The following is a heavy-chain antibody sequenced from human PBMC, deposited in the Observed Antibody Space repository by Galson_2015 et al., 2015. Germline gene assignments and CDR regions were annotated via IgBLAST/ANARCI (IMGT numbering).Heavy chain of an antibody. Sequence: SLRLSCAASGFTFSSYGMHWVRQAPGKGLEWVAVIWYDGSNKYYADSVKGRFTISRDNSKNTLYLQMNSLRAEDTAVYYCAKSSTHCSGGSCYPAFYYYGMDVWGQGTTVTVSS. D-gene: IGHD2-15*01. J-gene: IGHJ6*02. CDR1: GFTFSSYG. V-gene: IGHV3-33*06. CDR3: AKSSTHCSGGSCYPAFYYYGMDV. CDR2: IWYDGSNK.